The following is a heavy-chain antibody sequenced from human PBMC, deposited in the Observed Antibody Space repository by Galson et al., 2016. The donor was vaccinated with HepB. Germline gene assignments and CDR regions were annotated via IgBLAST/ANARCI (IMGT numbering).Heavy chain of an antibody. D-gene: IGHD4-23*01. V-gene: IGHV1-46*01. CDR2: INTNGGGT. J-gene: IGHJ6*02. CDR3: ARPGHDYGGHWGRPLIYYYGMDV. CDR1: GYTFTSYS. Sequence: SVKVSCKASGYTFTSYSLHWVRQAPGQGLEWMGIINTNGGGTDYAQRFQGRITMTRDKSTNTVYMELSSLRSEDTAVYYCARPGHDYGGHWGRPLIYYYGMDVWGQGTTVTVSS.